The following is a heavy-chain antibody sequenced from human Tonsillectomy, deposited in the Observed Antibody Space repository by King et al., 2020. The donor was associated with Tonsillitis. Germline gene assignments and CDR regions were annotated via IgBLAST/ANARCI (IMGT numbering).Heavy chain of an antibody. CDR1: GFTFSSYS. CDR2: ISIGSSSI. CDR3: ARGASYSTALYGSYFDY. J-gene: IGHJ4*02. Sequence: VQLVESGGGLVRPGGSLRLSCAASGFTFSSYSMNLVRQAPGTGLECLSYISIGSSSIYSADSVKGRFTISRDNAKSLLYLQMNRLRAEDTAVYYCARGASYSTALYGSYFDYWGQGALVTVSS. D-gene: IGHD6-19*01. V-gene: IGHV3-48*01.